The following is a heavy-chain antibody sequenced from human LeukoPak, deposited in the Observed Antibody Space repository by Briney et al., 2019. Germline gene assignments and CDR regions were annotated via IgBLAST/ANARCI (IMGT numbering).Heavy chain of an antibody. Sequence: PSETLSLTCAVSGGSINNYYWSWIRQPPGRGLEWIGYIYDSGSTNYNPSLKSRVTTSLDTSKNQVSLELSSVTAADTAAYYCTKSDGYGLIRICGRGTMVTVSS. D-gene: IGHD3-10*01. CDR1: GGSINNYY. CDR3: TKSDGYGLIRI. J-gene: IGHJ3*02. CDR2: IYDSGST. V-gene: IGHV4-59*01.